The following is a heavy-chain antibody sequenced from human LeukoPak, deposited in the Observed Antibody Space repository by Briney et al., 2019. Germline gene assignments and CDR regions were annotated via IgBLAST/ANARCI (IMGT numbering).Heavy chain of an antibody. J-gene: IGHJ6*03. CDR2: IYYSGST. CDR3: ARDGRGLGFYYYYMDV. CDR1: GGSISSYY. Sequence: SETLSLTCTVSGGSISSYYWSWLRQPPGKGLEWIGYIYYSGSTNYNPCLTSRATISVDTSKNQFSLKLSSVTAADTAVYYCARDGRGLGFYYYYMDVWGKGTTVTVSS. V-gene: IGHV4-59*12.